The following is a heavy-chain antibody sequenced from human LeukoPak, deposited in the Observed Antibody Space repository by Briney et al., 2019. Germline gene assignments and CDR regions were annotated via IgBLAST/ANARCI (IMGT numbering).Heavy chain of an antibody. CDR3: ARDRRAASAPDY. CDR2: IKKDGGEI. J-gene: IGHJ4*02. V-gene: IGHV3-7*01. Sequence: GGSLRLSCAASGFNFSSHWMSWVRQAPGKGLEWVANIKKDGGEIYYADSVKGRFTIFGDNAKNALYLQMSSLRGEDTALYYCARDRRAASAPDYWGQGTLVTVSS. CDR1: GFNFSSHW. D-gene: IGHD6-13*01.